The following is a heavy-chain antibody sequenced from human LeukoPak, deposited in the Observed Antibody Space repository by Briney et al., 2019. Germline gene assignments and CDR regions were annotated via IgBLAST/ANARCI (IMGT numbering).Heavy chain of an antibody. J-gene: IGHJ4*02. Sequence: GGSLRLSCAASGFTFSSYSMNWVRQAPGKGLEWVSYISSSSSTIYYADSVKGRFTISRDNSKNSLYLQMNSLRAEDTALYYCAKDSVAVTGTGNIDYWGQGTLVTVSS. CDR3: AKDSVAVTGTGNIDY. D-gene: IGHD6-19*01. CDR2: ISSSSSTI. V-gene: IGHV3-48*04. CDR1: GFTFSSYS.